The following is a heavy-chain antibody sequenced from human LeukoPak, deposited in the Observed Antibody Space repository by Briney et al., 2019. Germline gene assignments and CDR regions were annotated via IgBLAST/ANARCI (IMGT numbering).Heavy chain of an antibody. CDR1: GFTFSSYA. CDR3: AKDGPYSSGFDAFDI. D-gene: IGHD6-19*01. J-gene: IGHJ3*02. CDR2: ISGSGGST. V-gene: IGHV3-23*01. Sequence: GGSLRLSCAASGFTFSSYAMSWVRQAPGKGLEWVSAISGSGGSTYYADSVKGRFTISRDNAKNSLYLQMNSLRVEDTALYYCAKDGPYSSGFDAFDIWGQGTMVTVSS.